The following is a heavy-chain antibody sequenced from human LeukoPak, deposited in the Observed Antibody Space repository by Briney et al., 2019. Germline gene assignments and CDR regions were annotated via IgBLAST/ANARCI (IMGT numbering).Heavy chain of an antibody. J-gene: IGHJ4*02. Sequence: SETLSLTCTVSGYSISSGYYWGWIRQPPGKGLEWIGSIYHSGSTYYNPSLKSRVTISVDTSKNQFSLKLSSVTAAATAVYYCAISVDYKSGGAPFIDYGAQEPRVPVP. CDR2: IYHSGST. V-gene: IGHV4-38-2*02. CDR3: AISVDYKSGGAPFIDY. CDR1: GYSISSGYY. D-gene: IGHD4-11*01.